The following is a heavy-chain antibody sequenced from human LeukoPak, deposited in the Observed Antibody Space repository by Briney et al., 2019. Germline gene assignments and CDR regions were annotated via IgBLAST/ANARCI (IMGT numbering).Heavy chain of an antibody. CDR1: GFTFDDYA. Sequence: GGSLRLSCAASGFTFDDYAMHWVRQAPGKGLEWVSGISWNSGSIGYADSVKGRFTISRDNAKNSLYLQMNSLRAEDTALYYCAKERGGYDAFDIWGQGTMVTVSS. CDR3: AKERGGYDAFDI. D-gene: IGHD5-12*01. J-gene: IGHJ3*02. CDR2: ISWNSGSI. V-gene: IGHV3-9*01.